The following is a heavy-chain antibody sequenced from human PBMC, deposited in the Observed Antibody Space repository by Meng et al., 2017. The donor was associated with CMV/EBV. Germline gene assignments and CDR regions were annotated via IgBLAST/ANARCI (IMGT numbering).Heavy chain of an antibody. D-gene: IGHD2-2*03. V-gene: IGHV3-15*01. J-gene: IGHJ6*02. Sequence: LSLTCAASGFTFSNAWMSWVRQAPGKGLEWVGRIKSKTDGGTTDYAAPVKGRFIISRDDSKNTLYLQMNSLKTEDTAVYYCTNPSPRRRGYCSSTSCPRWYGMDVWGQGTTVTVSS. CDR2: IKSKTDGGTT. CDR3: TNPSPRRRGYCSSTSCPRWYGMDV. CDR1: GFTFSNAW.